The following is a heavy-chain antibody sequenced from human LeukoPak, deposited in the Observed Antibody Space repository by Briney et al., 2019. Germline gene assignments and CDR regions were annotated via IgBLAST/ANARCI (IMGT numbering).Heavy chain of an antibody. Sequence: ASVKVSCKASGYTFTGYYMHWVRQAPGQGLEWMGWINPNSGGTNYAQKFQGWVTMTRDTPISTAYMELSRLRSDDTAVYYCARGRVAAAGTFGAEYFQHWGQGTLVTVSS. CDR3: ARGRVAAAGTFGAEYFQH. CDR2: INPNSGGT. V-gene: IGHV1-2*04. J-gene: IGHJ1*01. CDR1: GYTFTGYY. D-gene: IGHD6-13*01.